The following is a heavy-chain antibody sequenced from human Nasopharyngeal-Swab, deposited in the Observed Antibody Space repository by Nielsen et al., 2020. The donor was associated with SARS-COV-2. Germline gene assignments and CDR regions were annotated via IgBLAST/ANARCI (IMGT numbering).Heavy chain of an antibody. CDR3: AKDTQGIVVVYYFDY. J-gene: IGHJ4*02. CDR1: GFTFSSYA. V-gene: IGHV3-23*01. D-gene: IGHD3-22*01. Sequence: GESLKIYCSASGFTFSSYAMSWVRQAPGKGLEWVSAISGSGGSTYYADSVKGRFTISRDNSKNTLYLQMNSLRAEDTAVYYCAKDTQGIVVVYYFDYWGQGTLVTVSS. CDR2: ISGSGGST.